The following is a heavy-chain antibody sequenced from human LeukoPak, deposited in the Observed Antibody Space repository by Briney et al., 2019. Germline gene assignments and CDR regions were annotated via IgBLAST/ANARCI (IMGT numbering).Heavy chain of an antibody. CDR1: GFTFSSYG. CDR3: ARGTVTAYYFDY. D-gene: IGHD4-17*01. Sequence: PGGSLRLSCAASGFTFSSYGMHWVRQAPGKGLEWVAFIRYDGSNKYYADSVKGRFTISRDNSKNTLYLHVNSLRPEDTAVYYCARGTVTAYYFDYWGQGTLVTVSS. CDR2: IRYDGSNK. J-gene: IGHJ4*02. V-gene: IGHV3-30*02.